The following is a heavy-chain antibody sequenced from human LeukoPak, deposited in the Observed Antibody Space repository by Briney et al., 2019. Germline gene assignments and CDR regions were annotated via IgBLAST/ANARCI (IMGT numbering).Heavy chain of an antibody. V-gene: IGHV4-59*08. J-gene: IGHJ4*02. D-gene: IGHD3-22*01. CDR2: IYYSGST. Sequence: SETLSLTCTVPGGSISSYYWSWIRQPPGKGLEWIGYIYYSGSTNYNPSLKSRVTISVDTSKNQFSLKLSSVTAADTAVYYCARQLSYYYDSSGYYGYYFDYWGQGTLVTVSS. CDR3: ARQLSYYYDSSGYYGYYFDY. CDR1: GGSISSYY.